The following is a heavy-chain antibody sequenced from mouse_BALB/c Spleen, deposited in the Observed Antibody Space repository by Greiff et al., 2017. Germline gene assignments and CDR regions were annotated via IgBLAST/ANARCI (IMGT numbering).Heavy chain of an antibody. CDR2: IYPGDGDT. J-gene: IGHJ4*01. Sequence: QVQLKESGAELARPGASVKLSCKASGYTFTSYWMQWVKQRPGQGLEWIGAIYPGDGDTRYTQKFKGKATLTADKSSSTAYMQLSSLASEDSAVYYCARLGNYVLDYWGQGTSVTVSS. CDR1: GYTFTSYW. CDR3: ARLGNYVLDY. V-gene: IGHV1-87*01. D-gene: IGHD2-1*01.